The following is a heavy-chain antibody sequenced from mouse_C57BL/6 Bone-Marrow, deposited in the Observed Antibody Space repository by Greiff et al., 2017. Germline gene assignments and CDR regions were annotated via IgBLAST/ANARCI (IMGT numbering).Heavy chain of an antibody. CDR1: GYTFTSYD. CDR2: IYPRDGST. CDR3: AIITTVVAKGY. D-gene: IGHD1-1*01. Sequence: VKLMESGPELVKPGASVKLSCKASGYTFTSYDINWVKQRPGQGLEWIGWIYPRDGSTKYNEKFKGKATLTVGTSSSTAYMELHSLTSEDSAVYFCAIITTVVAKGYWGQGTTLTVSS. J-gene: IGHJ2*01. V-gene: IGHV1-85*01.